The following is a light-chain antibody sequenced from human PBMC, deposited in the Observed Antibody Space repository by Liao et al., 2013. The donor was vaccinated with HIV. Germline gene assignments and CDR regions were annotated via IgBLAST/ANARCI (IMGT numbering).Light chain of an antibody. J-gene: IGLJ2*01. V-gene: IGLV3-1*01. Sequence: SYELTQPPSVSVSPGQTGTITCSGDSLGDKHASWYKQRPGQSPVLVIYEGNKRPSGIPERFSGSISGNTATLTISGTQAMDEAAYFCQAWDSRADVVFGGGTKLTVL. CDR3: QAWDSRADVV. CDR1: SLGDKH. CDR2: EGN.